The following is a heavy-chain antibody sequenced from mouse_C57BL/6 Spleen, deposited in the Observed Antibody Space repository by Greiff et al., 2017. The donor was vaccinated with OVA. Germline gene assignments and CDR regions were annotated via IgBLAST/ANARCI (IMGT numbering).Heavy chain of an antibody. CDR2: IDPENGDT. CDR1: GFNIKDDY. Sequence: VQLKESGAELVRPGASVKLSCTASGFNIKDDYMHWVKQRPEQGLEWIGWIDPENGDTEYASKFQGKATITADTSSNTAYLQLSSLTSEDTAVYYCTTPLSFAYWGQGTLVTVSA. CDR3: TTPLSFAY. J-gene: IGHJ3*01. V-gene: IGHV14-4*01.